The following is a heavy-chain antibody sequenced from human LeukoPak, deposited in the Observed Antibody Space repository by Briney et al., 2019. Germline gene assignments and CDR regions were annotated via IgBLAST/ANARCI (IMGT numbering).Heavy chain of an antibody. Sequence: GGSLRLSCAASGFIVSSNYMSWVRQAPGKGLEWVSSISSSSSYIYYADSVKGRFTISRDNAKNSLYLQMNSLRAEDTAVYYCARVITGTTRHLDYWGQGTLVTVSS. V-gene: IGHV3-21*01. D-gene: IGHD1-14*01. CDR3: ARVITGTTRHLDY. CDR1: GFIVSSNY. CDR2: ISSSSSYI. J-gene: IGHJ4*02.